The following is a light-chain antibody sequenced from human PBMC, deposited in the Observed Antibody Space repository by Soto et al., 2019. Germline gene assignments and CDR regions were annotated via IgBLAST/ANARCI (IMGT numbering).Light chain of an antibody. CDR2: AAS. Sequence: EVMMTQSPATLSASPGETATLSCRASQSVGTNLAWYQRNPGQAPRLLIYAASTRANGVPARFTGSGSGTEFTLTISSLQSEDFAVYYCQQYNNWPPWTFGQGTKVEIK. CDR3: QQYNNWPPWT. J-gene: IGKJ1*01. CDR1: QSVGTN. V-gene: IGKV3-15*01.